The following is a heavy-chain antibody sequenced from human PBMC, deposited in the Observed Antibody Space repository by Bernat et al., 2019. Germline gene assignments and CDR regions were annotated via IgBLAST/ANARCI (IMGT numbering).Heavy chain of an antibody. CDR2: INDSGDRM. CDR3: AKIRDSRWCIYYAMDV. V-gene: IGHV3-23*01. Sequence: EVQLLESGGGLVQAGGSLRLSCAVSGFTLSSTAMNWVRQAPGKGLEWVSGINDSGDRMYYADSVKGRFTTSRDTSKSTLYLQMNSLRAEDTATYYCAKIRDSRWCIYYAMDVWGQGTTVTVSS. J-gene: IGHJ6*02. CDR1: GFTLSSTA. D-gene: IGHD6-13*01.